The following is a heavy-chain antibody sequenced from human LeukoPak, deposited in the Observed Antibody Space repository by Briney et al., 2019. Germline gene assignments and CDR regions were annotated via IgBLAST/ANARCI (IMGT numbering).Heavy chain of an antibody. D-gene: IGHD3-10*01. CDR1: GYTFTNYY. V-gene: IGHV1-46*01. Sequence: ASVKVSCKASGYTFTNYYLHWVRQAPGQGLEWMGIINPSGGSTSYAQKFQDRVTMTRDMSTSTVYTELSSLRSEDTAVYFCARDEHGSRGEFGYWGQGTLVTVSS. CDR3: ARDEHGSRGEFGY. J-gene: IGHJ4*02. CDR2: INPSGGST.